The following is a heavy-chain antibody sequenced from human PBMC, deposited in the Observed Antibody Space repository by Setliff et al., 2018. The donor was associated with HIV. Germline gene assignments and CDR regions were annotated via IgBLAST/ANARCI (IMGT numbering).Heavy chain of an antibody. CDR3: ARDRYYRVSTGLGDY. J-gene: IGHJ4*02. Sequence: ASVKVSCKASGYTFTGYYMHWVRQAPGQGLEWMGWINPNSGGTNYAQKFQGRVTMTRDTSISTAYMELSRLRSDDTAVFYCARDRYYRVSTGLGDYWGQGTQVTVSS. CDR1: GYTFTGYY. V-gene: IGHV1-2*02. CDR2: INPNSGGT. D-gene: IGHD3-22*01.